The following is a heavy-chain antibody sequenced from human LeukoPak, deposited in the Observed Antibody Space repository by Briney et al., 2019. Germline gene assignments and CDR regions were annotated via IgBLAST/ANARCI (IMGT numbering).Heavy chain of an antibody. J-gene: IGHJ1*01. CDR1: GFTFSSYA. CDR3: AKDGDYYDSSGYYYDGYFQH. D-gene: IGHD3-22*01. Sequence: NPGGSLRLSCAASGFTFSSYAMSWVRQAPGKGLEWVSAISGSGGSTYYADSVKGRFTIPRDNSTNTLYLQVNSLSAEDTAVYYCAKDGDYYDSSGYYYDGYFQHWGQGTLVTVSS. CDR2: ISGSGGST. V-gene: IGHV3-23*01.